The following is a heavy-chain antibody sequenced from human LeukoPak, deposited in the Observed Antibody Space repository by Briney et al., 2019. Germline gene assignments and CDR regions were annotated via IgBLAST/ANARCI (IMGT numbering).Heavy chain of an antibody. V-gene: IGHV4-38-2*02. CDR2: IYHSGST. CDR3: ARSVLGGVVAGTVYYYYYMDV. CDR1: GYSISSGYY. D-gene: IGHD6-19*01. Sequence: SETLSLTCTVSGYSISSGYYWGWIRPPPGKGLEWIGSIYHSGSTYYNPSLKSRVTISVDTSKNQFSLNLSSVTPAHTAVYYYARSVLGGVVAGTVYYYYYMDVWGKGTTVTVSS. J-gene: IGHJ6*03.